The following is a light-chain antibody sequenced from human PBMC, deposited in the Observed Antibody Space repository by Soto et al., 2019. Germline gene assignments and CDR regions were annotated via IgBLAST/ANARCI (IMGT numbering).Light chain of an antibody. Sequence: QSVLTQPPSESGTPGQRVTISCSGSNSNIGSNTVEWYQQLPGTAHKLLVYSNNQRPSGVPGRFSGSKSGTSASLAITGLQSTDEADYYCAAWDDSLSAVVFGGVTKVTVL. CDR2: SNN. J-gene: IGLJ2*01. CDR3: AAWDDSLSAVV. CDR1: NSNIGSNT. V-gene: IGLV1-44*01.